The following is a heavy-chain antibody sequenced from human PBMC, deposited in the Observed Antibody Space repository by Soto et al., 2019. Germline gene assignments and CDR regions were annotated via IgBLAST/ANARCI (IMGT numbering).Heavy chain of an antibody. CDR3: ARDLSRDAFDI. V-gene: IGHV3-74*01. J-gene: IGHJ3*02. CDR1: GITFSSNW. CDR2: INGAGSST. Sequence: GRSLRLSCAASGITFSSNWMHWVRQAPGKGLVWVSRINGAGSSTNYADSVKGRFTISRDNAKNSLYLQMNSLRAEDTAVYYCARDLSRDAFDIWGQGTMVTVSS.